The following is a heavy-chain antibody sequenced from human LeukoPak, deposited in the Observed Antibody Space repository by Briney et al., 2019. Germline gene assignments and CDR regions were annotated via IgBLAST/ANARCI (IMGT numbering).Heavy chain of an antibody. Sequence: ASVKVSCKASGYTFTGYYMHWVRQAPGQGLEWMGWINPNSGDTNYAQKFQGRVTMTRDTSISTAYMELSRLRSDDTAVYYCARPDGDTGGNYGCWGQGTLVTVSS. CDR3: ARPDGDTGGNYGC. CDR2: INPNSGDT. D-gene: IGHD4-23*01. J-gene: IGHJ4*02. CDR1: GYTFTGYY. V-gene: IGHV1-2*02.